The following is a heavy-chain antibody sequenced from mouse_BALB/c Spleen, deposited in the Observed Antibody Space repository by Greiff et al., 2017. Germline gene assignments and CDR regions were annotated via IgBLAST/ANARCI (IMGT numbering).Heavy chain of an antibody. J-gene: IGHJ2*01. V-gene: IGHV5-15*02. CDR3: ARDSGHGYDSYYFDY. CDR2: ISNLAYSI. Sequence: EVHLVESGGGLVQPGGSRKLSCAASGFTFSDYGMAWVRQAPGKGPEWVAFISNLAYSIYYADTVTGRSTISRENAKNTLYLEMSSLRSEDTAMYYCARDSGHGYDSYYFDYWGQGTTLTVSS. CDR1: GFTFSDYG. D-gene: IGHD2-2*01.